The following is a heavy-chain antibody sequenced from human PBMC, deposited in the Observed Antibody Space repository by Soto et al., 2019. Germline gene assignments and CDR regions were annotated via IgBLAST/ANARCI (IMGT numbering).Heavy chain of an antibody. J-gene: IGHJ6*04. CDR1: GLTFGNYG. Sequence: GGSLRLSCAASGLTFGNYGMHWVRQAPGKGLEWVATIWYDGSKIFYAGSVKGRFIISRDNSKNALDLQMNGLRADDTSVYYCARGSRAEPTPWGVVKYQYEGLDVWGKGTTVTVSS. CDR3: ARGSRAEPTPWGVVKYQYEGLDV. D-gene: IGHD2-2*01. CDR2: IWYDGSKI. V-gene: IGHV3-33*01.